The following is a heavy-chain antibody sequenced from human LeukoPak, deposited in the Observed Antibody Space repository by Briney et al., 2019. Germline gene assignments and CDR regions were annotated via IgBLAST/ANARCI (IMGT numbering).Heavy chain of an antibody. V-gene: IGHV1-2*02. CDR2: INPNSGST. CDR3: ARAHYGSGSYYTS. D-gene: IGHD3-10*01. Sequence: ASVKVSCKASGYTFTGYYMHWVRQAPGQGLEWMGWINPNSGSTNYAQKLQGRVTMTRDTSISTAYMELSRLRSDDTAVYYCARAHYGSGSYYTSWGQGTLVTVSS. CDR1: GYTFTGYY. J-gene: IGHJ5*02.